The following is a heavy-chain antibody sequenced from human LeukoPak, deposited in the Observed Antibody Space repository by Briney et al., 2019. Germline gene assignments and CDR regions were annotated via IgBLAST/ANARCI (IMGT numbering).Heavy chain of an antibody. D-gene: IGHD5-18*01. CDR2: INHSGST. CDR1: GGSFSGYY. CDR3: ARGLRGYSYGAFDP. Sequence: PSETLSLTCAVYGGSFSGYYWSWIRQPPGKGLEWIGEINHSGSTNYNPSLKSRVTISVDTSKNQFSLKLSSVTAADTAVYYCARGLRGYSYGAFDPWGQGTLVTASS. J-gene: IGHJ5*02. V-gene: IGHV4-34*01.